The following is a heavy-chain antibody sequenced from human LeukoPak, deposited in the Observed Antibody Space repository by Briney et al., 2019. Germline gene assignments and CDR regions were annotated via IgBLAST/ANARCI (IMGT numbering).Heavy chain of an antibody. J-gene: IGHJ4*02. CDR3: ARGVGPAAIGY. CDR2: IYTSGST. D-gene: IGHD2-2*02. V-gene: IGHV4-61*02. CDR1: GGSISSGTYC. Sequence: PSETLSLTCTVSGGSISSGTYCWSWIRQPAGKGLEWIGRIYTSGSTNYNPSLKSRVTISLDTSKNQFSLKLSSVTAADTAVYYCARGVGPAAIGYWGQGTLVTVSS.